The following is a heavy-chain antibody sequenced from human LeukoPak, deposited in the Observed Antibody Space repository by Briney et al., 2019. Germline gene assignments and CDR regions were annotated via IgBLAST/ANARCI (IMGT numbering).Heavy chain of an antibody. J-gene: IGHJ5*02. Sequence: TLSLTCTVSGGSISSGGYYWSCIRQHPGKGLEWIEYIYYSGSTYYNPSLKSRVTISVDTSKNQFSLKLSSVTAADAAVYYCARGIRFLEWLFPHVLSWFDPWGQGTLVTVSS. D-gene: IGHD3-3*01. CDR2: IYYSGST. CDR3: ARGIRFLEWLFPHVLSWFDP. CDR1: GGSISSGGYY. V-gene: IGHV4-31*03.